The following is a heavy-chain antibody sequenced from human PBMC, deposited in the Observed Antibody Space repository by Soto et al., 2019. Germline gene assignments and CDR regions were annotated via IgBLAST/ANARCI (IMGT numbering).Heavy chain of an antibody. D-gene: IGHD2-21*01. CDR1: GGSISSGGYS. CDR3: ARHSDYYYGMDV. CDR2: IYHSGST. V-gene: IGHV4-30-2*01. J-gene: IGHJ6*02. Sequence: SETLSLTCAVSGGSISSGGYSWSWIRQPPGKGLEWIGYIYHSGSTYYNPSLKSRVTISVDRSKNQFSLKLSSVTAADTAVYYCARHSDYYYGMDVWGQGTTVTVSS.